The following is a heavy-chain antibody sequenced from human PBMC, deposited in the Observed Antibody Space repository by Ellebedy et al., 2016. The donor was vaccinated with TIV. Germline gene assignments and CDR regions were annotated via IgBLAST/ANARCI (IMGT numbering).Heavy chain of an antibody. CDR2: ISSSSSYI. D-gene: IGHD3-3*01. J-gene: IGHJ6*02. CDR1: GFTFSSYS. V-gene: IGHV3-21*01. CDR3: ARDQAGITIFGVVITDQVYYDYGMDV. Sequence: GESLKISCAASGFTFSSYSMNWVRQAPGKGLEWVSSISSSSSYIYYADSLQGRFTISRDKAKNSLYLKMNTLRAEDTAVYYCARDQAGITIFGVVITDQVYYDYGMDVWGQGTTVTVSS.